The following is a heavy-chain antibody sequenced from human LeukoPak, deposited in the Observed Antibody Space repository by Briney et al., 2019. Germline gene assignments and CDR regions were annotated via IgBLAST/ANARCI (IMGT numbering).Heavy chain of an antibody. D-gene: IGHD2-21*02. CDR1: GFTFSSYR. J-gene: IGHJ4*02. V-gene: IGHV3-74*01. CDR2: INNDGSTT. Sequence: GGSLRLSCAASGFTFSSYRMHWVRQAPGKGLVWVSRINNDGSTTTYADSVKGRFTISRDNAKNTLYLQLNSLRAEDTAVYYCARENCGGDCNFDYWGQGTLVIVSS. CDR3: ARENCGGDCNFDY.